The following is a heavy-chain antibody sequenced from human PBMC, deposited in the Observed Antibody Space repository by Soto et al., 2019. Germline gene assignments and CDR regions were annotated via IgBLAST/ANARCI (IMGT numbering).Heavy chain of an antibody. V-gene: IGHV1-2*02. J-gene: IGHJ3*02. Sequence: ASVKVACTDSGYTFTGSYMHWVRPAPGQVLERMGWINPNSGGTNYAQTFQGMGTMTRATSISTAYMELSRLRSDDTAVYYCARGWGVPYYYDSSGSSDAFDIWGQGTMVTVSS. CDR3: ARGWGVPYYYDSSGSSDAFDI. D-gene: IGHD3-22*01. CDR2: INPNSGGT. CDR1: GYTFTGSY.